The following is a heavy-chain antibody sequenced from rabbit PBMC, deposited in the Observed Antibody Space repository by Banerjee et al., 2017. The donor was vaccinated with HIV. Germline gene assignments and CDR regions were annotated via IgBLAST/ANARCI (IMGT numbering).Heavy chain of an antibody. CDR1: GFSFSNKYV. Sequence: QEQLEESGGDLVKPEGSLTLTCTASGFSFSNKYVMCWVRQAPGKGLEWIACINTSSGSTVYASWAKGRFPISRTSSTTVALQMTSLSAADTATYFCARSLGWGAGNLWGPGTLVTVS. CDR3: ARSLGWGAGNL. V-gene: IGHV1S45*01. J-gene: IGHJ4*01. CDR2: INTSSGST. D-gene: IGHD4-1*01.